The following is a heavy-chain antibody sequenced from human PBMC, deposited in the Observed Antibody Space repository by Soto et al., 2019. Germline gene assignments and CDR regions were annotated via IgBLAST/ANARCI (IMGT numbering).Heavy chain of an antibody. D-gene: IGHD3-9*01. V-gene: IGHV3-48*03. Sequence: SLGLSCAASGFTFISYEMNWVRQAPGKGLEWVSYISSSGSTIYYADSVKGRFTISRDNAKNSLYLQMNSLRAEDTAVYYCARVRDILTAIIDYWGQGTLVTVSS. CDR2: ISSSGSTI. CDR1: GFTFISYE. CDR3: ARVRDILTAIIDY. J-gene: IGHJ4*02.